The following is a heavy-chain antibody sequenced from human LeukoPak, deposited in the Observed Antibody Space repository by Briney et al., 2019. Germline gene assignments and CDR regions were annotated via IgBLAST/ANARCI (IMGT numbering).Heavy chain of an antibody. CDR2: ISGSGGRT. CDR1: GFSFSTYG. CDR3: AKDYLGSSNAFDV. V-gene: IGHV3-23*01. D-gene: IGHD6-13*01. J-gene: IGHJ3*01. Sequence: GGSLRLSCAASGFSFSTYGMSWVRQAPGKGLKWVSGISGSGGRTYYADSVKGRFTISRDNSKNTLYLRMNSLRADGTAVYYCAKDYLGSSNAFDVWGRGTMVTVSP.